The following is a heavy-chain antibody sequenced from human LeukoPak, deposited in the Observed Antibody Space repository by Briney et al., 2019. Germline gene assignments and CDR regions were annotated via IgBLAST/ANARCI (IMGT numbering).Heavy chain of an antibody. CDR1: GFTVSSNY. D-gene: IGHD3-10*01. J-gene: IGHJ4*02. CDR2: IYSGGST. Sequence: PGGSLRLSCAASGFTVSSNYMSWVRKAPGKGLEWVSVIYSGGSTYYADSVKGRFTISRDNSKNTLYLQMNSLRAEDTAVYYCARWARADSDYWGQGTLVTVSS. CDR3: ARWARADSDY. V-gene: IGHV3-66*01.